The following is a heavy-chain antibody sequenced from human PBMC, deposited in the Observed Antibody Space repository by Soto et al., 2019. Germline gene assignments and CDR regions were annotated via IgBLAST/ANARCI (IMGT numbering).Heavy chain of an antibody. Sequence: SVKFSCKASGGPFSSYAISWVRHAPEQGLEWMGGIIPIFGTANYAQKFQGRVTITADESTSTAYMELSTLRSEDTAVYYCAREGVGPVAGTGWFDPWGQGTLVTVSS. V-gene: IGHV1-69*13. J-gene: IGHJ5*02. CDR1: GGPFSSYA. CDR2: IIPIFGTA. CDR3: AREGVGPVAGTGWFDP. D-gene: IGHD6-19*01.